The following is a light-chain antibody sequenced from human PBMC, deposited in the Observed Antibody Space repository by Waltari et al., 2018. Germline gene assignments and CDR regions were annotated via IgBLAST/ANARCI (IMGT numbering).Light chain of an antibody. Sequence: SYEVTQPPSVSVSPGQTARITCSGDALPTKYAYWYQKRSGQAPGLVIYEDTKRPSGIPAGVSGTSSGKLATLPITGAQVGDEADYYCSAYASSYTWVFGGGTKLTVL. CDR1: ALPTKY. CDR2: EDT. J-gene: IGLJ3*02. V-gene: IGLV3-10*01. CDR3: SAYASSYTWV.